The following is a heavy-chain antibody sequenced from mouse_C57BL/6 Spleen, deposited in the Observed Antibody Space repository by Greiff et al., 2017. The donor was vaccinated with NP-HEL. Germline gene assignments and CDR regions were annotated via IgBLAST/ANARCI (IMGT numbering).Heavy chain of an antibody. V-gene: IGHV1-52*01. CDR2: IDPSDSET. CDR3: ARRYGSSPHWYFDV. D-gene: IGHD1-1*01. J-gene: IGHJ1*03. CDR1: GYTFTSYW. Sequence: QVQLQQPGAELVRPGSSVKLSCKASGYTFTSYWMHWVKQRPIQGLEWIGNIDPSDSETHYNQKFKDKATLTVDKSSSTAYMQLSSLTSEDSAVYYYARRYGSSPHWYFDVWGTGTTVTVSS.